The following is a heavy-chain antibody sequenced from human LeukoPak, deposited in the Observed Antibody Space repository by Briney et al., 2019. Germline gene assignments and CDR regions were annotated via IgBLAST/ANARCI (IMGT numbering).Heavy chain of an antibody. CDR3: ARGYDYGSGTINWFDP. Sequence: ASVKVFCEASGYTYTSYDINWVRQATGQGLEWMGWMNPNSGNTGYAQKFQGRVTMTRNTSISTAYMELSSLRSEDTAVYYCARGYDYGSGTINWFDPWGQGTLVTVSS. CDR1: GYTYTSYD. V-gene: IGHV1-8*01. J-gene: IGHJ5*02. CDR2: MNPNSGNT. D-gene: IGHD3-10*01.